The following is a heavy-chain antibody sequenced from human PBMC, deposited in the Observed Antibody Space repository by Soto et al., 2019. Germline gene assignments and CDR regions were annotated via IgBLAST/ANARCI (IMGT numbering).Heavy chain of an antibody. CDR2: IYSTGTT. D-gene: IGHD3-10*01. Sequence: GGSLRLSCAASGFTVGNNYMSWVRQAPGKGLEWVSLIYSTGTTKYADSVKGRFTVSRDNAKNTLYLQVNSLRAEDTAVYYCAKDGRGSGSHYNSFGYWGQGTLVTVSS. V-gene: IGHV3-53*01. CDR1: GFTVGNNY. CDR3: AKDGRGSGSHYNSFGY. J-gene: IGHJ4*02.